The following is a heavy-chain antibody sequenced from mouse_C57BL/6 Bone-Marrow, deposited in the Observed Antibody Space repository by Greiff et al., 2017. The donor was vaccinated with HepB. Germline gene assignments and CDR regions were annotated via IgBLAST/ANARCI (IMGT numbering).Heavy chain of an antibody. CDR1: GFTFSSYG. D-gene: IGHD2-3*01. Sequence: EVKLMESGGDLVKPGGSLKLSCAASGFTFSSYGMSWVRQTPDKRLEWVATISSGGSYTYYPDSVKGRVTISRDNAKNTLYLQMSSLKSEDTAMYYCARHEGLLWYFDVWGTGTTVTVSS. V-gene: IGHV5-6*01. J-gene: IGHJ1*03. CDR2: ISSGGSYT. CDR3: ARHEGLLWYFDV.